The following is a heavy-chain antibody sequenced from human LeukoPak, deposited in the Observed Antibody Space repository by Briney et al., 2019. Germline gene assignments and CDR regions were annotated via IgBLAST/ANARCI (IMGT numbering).Heavy chain of an antibody. V-gene: IGHV3-7*01. Sequence: PGGSLRLSCAASGFTFSNYWMSWVRQAPGKGLEWVANIKQDGSEKYYVDSVKGRFTISRDNAKNSLYLQMNSLRAEDTAVYYCARESGGFLETYYFDYWGQGTLVTVSS. CDR3: ARESGGFLETYYFDY. J-gene: IGHJ4*02. CDR2: IKQDGSEK. CDR1: GFTFSNYW. D-gene: IGHD3-3*01.